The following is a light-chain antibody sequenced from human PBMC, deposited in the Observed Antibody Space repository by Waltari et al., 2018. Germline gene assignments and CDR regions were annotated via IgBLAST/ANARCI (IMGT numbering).Light chain of an antibody. CDR3: QKYVNLPAT. CDR1: QSVGTY. J-gene: IGKJ1*01. V-gene: IGKV3-20*01. CDR2: GAS. Sequence: EIVLTQSPGTLSLSPGERATLSCRASQSVGTYFAWYQQKPGQAPRLLIYGASNRATGIPERFSGSGSGTDFSLTISRLEPEDFVVYYCQKYVNLPATFGQGTKVEIK.